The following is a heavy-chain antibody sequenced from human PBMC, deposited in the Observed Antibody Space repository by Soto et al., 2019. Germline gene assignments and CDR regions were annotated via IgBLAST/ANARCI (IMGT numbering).Heavy chain of an antibody. D-gene: IGHD4-17*01. CDR1: GFTFSSYT. J-gene: IGHJ4*02. V-gene: IGHV3-21*01. Sequence: KPGGSLRLSCAASGFTFSSYTMNWVRQAPGKGLEWVSSISSTRSYIYYADSVMGRFTISRGNAKNSLYLQMDSLRAEDTAVYYCARGEGDYGDYGIDYWGQGTLVTVSS. CDR2: ISSTRSYI. CDR3: ARGEGDYGDYGIDY.